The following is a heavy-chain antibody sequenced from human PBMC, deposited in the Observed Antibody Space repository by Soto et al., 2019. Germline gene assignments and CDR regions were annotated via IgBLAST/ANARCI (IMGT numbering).Heavy chain of an antibody. CDR2: IKYSGIT. V-gene: IGHV4-34*01. Sequence: QVQLQQWGAGLLKPSETLSLSCAVYGGSFSGYDWSWIRQPPWKGLEWIGEIKYSGITNYNPSLKSRVTISVDTSKKQFSLKLSTVTAADTAVYYCARGVREAVAAPNLDYWGQGALVTVSS. CDR1: GGSFSGYD. J-gene: IGHJ4*02. CDR3: ARGVREAVAAPNLDY. D-gene: IGHD6-19*01.